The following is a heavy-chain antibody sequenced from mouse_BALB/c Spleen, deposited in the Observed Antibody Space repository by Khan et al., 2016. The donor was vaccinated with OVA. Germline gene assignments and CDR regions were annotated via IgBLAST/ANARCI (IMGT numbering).Heavy chain of an antibody. Sequence: QVQLKQSGPGLVAPSPRLSIPCTFSGFSLTSYGVNWVRQPPGKGLEWLGVIWGDGSTNYHSALIYRLSISKDNSKSQVVLKLNSLHTHDTATYYCVKQNYVTLYAMDYWGQGTSFTVSS. V-gene: IGHV2-3*01. CDR2: IWGDGST. J-gene: IGHJ4*01. CDR1: GFSLTSYG. CDR3: VKQNYVTLYAMDY. D-gene: IGHD1-1*01.